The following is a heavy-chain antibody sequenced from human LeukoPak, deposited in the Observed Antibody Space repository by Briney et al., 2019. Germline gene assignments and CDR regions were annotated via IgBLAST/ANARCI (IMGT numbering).Heavy chain of an antibody. Sequence: SETLSLTCSVSGASVSSYYWSWIRQPPGKGLEWIGYMHYTGSTIYNPSLKGRVTMSVDTSKNQLSLKLSSVTAADTAVYYCARGGWGPDYWGQGTLVTVSS. CDR1: GASVSSYY. V-gene: IGHV4-59*02. CDR2: MHYTGST. CDR3: ARGGWGPDY. D-gene: IGHD3-16*01. J-gene: IGHJ4*02.